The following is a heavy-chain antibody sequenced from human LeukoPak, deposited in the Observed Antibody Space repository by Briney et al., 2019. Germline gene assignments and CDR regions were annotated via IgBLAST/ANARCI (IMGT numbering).Heavy chain of an antibody. V-gene: IGHV4-34*01. CDR2: INHSGST. CDR3: ARDPSVEMATINAFDI. J-gene: IGHJ3*02. Sequence: SETLSLTCAVYGGSFSGYYWSWIRQPPGKGLEWIGEINHSGSTNYNPSLKSRVTISVDTSKNQFSLKLSSVTAADTAVYYCARDPSVEMATINAFDIWGQGTMVTASS. CDR1: GGSFSGYY. D-gene: IGHD5-24*01.